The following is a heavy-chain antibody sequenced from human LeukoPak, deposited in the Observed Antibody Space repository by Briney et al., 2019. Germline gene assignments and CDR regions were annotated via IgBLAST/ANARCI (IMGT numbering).Heavy chain of an antibody. CDR2: INQDGNSQ. J-gene: IGHJ4*02. CDR1: GFAFSSYW. V-gene: IGHV3-7*01. Sequence: GGSLRLSCEASGFAFSSYWASWARQAPGKRLEWVANINQDGNSQNYVDSVRGRFTISKDNAKNSVYLQMNSLRAEDTAVYYCARSLWPEDYWGQGILVTVSS. CDR3: ARSLWPEDY. D-gene: IGHD2-21*01.